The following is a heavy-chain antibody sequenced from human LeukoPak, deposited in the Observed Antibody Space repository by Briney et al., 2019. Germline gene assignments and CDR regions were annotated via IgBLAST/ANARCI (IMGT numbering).Heavy chain of an antibody. Sequence: EASVTDSFKSSGYTFTNYSINSVRQAAGQGLERMGWISAYNGNTKYAQKVQGRVTMTTDTSTSTDYMELRSLRSDDTAVYYCARGLGGSGSYFLTFDYWGQGTLVTVSS. CDR1: GYTFTNYS. D-gene: IGHD1-26*01. CDR2: ISAYNGNT. J-gene: IGHJ4*02. CDR3: ARGLGGSGSYFLTFDY. V-gene: IGHV1-18*01.